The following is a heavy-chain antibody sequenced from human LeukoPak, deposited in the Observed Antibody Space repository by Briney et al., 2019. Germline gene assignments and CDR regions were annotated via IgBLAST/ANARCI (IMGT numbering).Heavy chain of an antibody. Sequence: PGGSLRLSCAASGFMLSSTWMHWVRQAPGKGLVWVSRINSDATSTSYADSVRGRFTISRDDAKNTMYLQMNSLRAEDTAMYYCASYNWNDADDAFDIWGQGTMVTVSS. CDR2: INSDATST. V-gene: IGHV3-74*01. CDR1: GFMLSSTW. CDR3: ASYNWNDADDAFDI. D-gene: IGHD1-1*01. J-gene: IGHJ3*02.